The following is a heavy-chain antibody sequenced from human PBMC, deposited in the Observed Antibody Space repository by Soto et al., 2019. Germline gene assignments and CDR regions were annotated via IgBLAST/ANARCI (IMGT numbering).Heavy chain of an antibody. J-gene: IGHJ6*02. D-gene: IGHD6-13*01. CDR3: ARDQEEKQYYYYYGMDV. CDR2: IIPIFGTA. V-gene: IGHV1-69*06. CDR1: GGTFSSYA. Sequence: QVQLVQSGAEVKKPGSSVKVSCKASGGTFSSYAISWVRQAPGQGLEWMGGIIPIFGTANYAQKFQGRVTITADKSTSTAYMELSSLRSEDTSVDYCARDQEEKQYYYYYGMDVWGQGTTVTVSS.